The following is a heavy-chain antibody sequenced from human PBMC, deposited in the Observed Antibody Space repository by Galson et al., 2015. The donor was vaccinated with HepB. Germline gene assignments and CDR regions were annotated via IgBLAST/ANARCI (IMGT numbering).Heavy chain of an antibody. CDR2: IRHSGTTV. D-gene: IGHD5-12*01. V-gene: IGHV3-11*01. Sequence: SLRLSCAASGFTFSHYYMSWLRQAPGKGLEWLSYIRHSGTTVYHEDSLKGRFSIYRDNAQNSLYLQLASLRPEDTAVYYCARGLGGYWGQGTLVTVS. CDR3: ARGLGGY. CDR1: GFTFSHYY. J-gene: IGHJ1*01.